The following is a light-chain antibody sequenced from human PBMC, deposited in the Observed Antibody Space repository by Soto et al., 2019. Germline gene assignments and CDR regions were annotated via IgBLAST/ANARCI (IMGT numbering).Light chain of an antibody. J-gene: IGKJ1*01. CDR3: QHYNSYSEA. Sequence: DIQMTQSPCSLSASVGDRVTITCRASQVISSWLVWYQQKPGKAPKLLIYKASTLKSGVPSRFSGSGSGTEFTLTISSLQPDDFATYYCQHYNSYSEAFGQGTKVDIK. CDR2: KAS. V-gene: IGKV1-5*03. CDR1: QVISSW.